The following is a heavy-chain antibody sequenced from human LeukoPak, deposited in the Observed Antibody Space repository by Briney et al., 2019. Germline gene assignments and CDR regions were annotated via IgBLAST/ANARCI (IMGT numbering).Heavy chain of an antibody. CDR3: VRSPQLDP. CDR2: IQNSVTSY. Sequence: SETLSLTCTVSGGSIGSYYWSWVRQPPGKGLEWIAYIQNSVTSYTDNPSLQSRVTISVDTSKNQFSLKVTSVTAADTAVYYCVRSPQLDPWGQGTLVTVSS. CDR1: GGSIGSYY. V-gene: IGHV4-59*01. J-gene: IGHJ5*02.